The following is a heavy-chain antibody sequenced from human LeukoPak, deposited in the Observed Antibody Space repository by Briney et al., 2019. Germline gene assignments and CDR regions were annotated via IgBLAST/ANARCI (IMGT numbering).Heavy chain of an antibody. CDR1: GYTFTGYG. J-gene: IGHJ4*02. V-gene: IGHV1-18*01. CDR2: ISAYNGNT. Sequence: ASVKVSCKASGYTFTGYGISWVRQAPGQGLEWMGWISAYNGNTNYAQKLQGRVTMATDTSTSTAYMELRSLRSDDTAVYYCARHAGQWLAYYFDYWGQGTLVTVSS. CDR3: ARHAGQWLAYYFDY. D-gene: IGHD6-19*01.